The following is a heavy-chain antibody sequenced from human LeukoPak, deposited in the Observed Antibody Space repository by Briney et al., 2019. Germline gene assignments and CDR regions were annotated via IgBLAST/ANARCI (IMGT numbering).Heavy chain of an antibody. V-gene: IGHV3-23*01. J-gene: IGHJ3*01. CDR1: GFTFSNHS. D-gene: IGHD3-22*01. CDR2: ISGSGGSA. CDR3: AKGAYVGGSSGYYPI. Sequence: GGSLRFSCAGSGFTFSNHSMSWVRQAPGKGLEWLSRISGSGGSAYYADSVKGRFTISRDNSKNTLYLQMNSLRAEDTAVYYCAKGAYVGGSSGYYPIWGQGTMVTVSS.